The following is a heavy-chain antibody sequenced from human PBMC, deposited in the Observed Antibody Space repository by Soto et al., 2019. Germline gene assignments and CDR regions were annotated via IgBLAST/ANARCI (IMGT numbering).Heavy chain of an antibody. CDR3: ATIIPGYYYDRNGYEDY. CDR2: ISGSGGST. V-gene: IGHV3-23*01. CDR1: GFTFSSYA. J-gene: IGHJ4*02. D-gene: IGHD3-22*01. Sequence: PGGSLRLSCAASGFTFSSYAMSWVRQAPGKGLEWVSAISGSGGSTYYADSVKGRFTISRDNSKNTLYLQMNSLRAEDTAVYYCATIIPGYYYDRNGYEDYWGQGTLVTVSS.